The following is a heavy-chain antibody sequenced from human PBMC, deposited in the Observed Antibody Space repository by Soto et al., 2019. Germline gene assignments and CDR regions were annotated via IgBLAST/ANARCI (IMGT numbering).Heavy chain of an antibody. J-gene: IGHJ5*02. Sequence: SETLSLTCVVSGVSIISGSYEWGWLRQPPWKGLEWICSIYYTESSKYNPSLKSRATISVDTSKNQFSLKMSSVTAADTAVYYCARGRAVTGGWLDPWGQGTLVTVS. CDR1: GVSIISGSYE. CDR3: ARGRAVTGGWLDP. CDR2: IYYTESS. V-gene: IGHV4-39*01. D-gene: IGHD1-26*01.